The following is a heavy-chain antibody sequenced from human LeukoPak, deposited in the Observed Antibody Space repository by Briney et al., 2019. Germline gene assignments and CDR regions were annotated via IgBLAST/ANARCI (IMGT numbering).Heavy chain of an antibody. J-gene: IGHJ4*02. CDR2: MTGSGDST. V-gene: IGHV3-23*01. CDR1: GFIFRNYA. Sequence: GGSLRLTCAASGFIFRNYAMSWVRQAPGKGLEWVSAMTGSGDSTYYADSVKGRFTISRDNSKNTLYVEMNTLRAEDTAVYYCAKWGDYDILTGYYVSDFWGQGTLVTVSS. CDR3: AKWGDYDILTGYYVSDF. D-gene: IGHD3-9*01.